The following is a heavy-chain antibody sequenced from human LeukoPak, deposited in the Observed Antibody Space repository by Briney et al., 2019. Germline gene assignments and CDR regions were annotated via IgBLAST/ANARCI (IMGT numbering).Heavy chain of an antibody. V-gene: IGHV1-2*02. J-gene: IGHJ5*02. CDR2: INPSSGGT. CDR3: ARDPPITMVRGVNWFDP. CDR1: GYTFTGYY. D-gene: IGHD3-10*01. Sequence: ASVKVSCKASGYTFTGYYMHWVRQAPGQGLEWMGWINPSSGGTNYAQKFQGRVTMTRDTSISTAYMELSRLRSDDTAVYYCARDPPITMVRGVNWFDPWGQGTLVTVSS.